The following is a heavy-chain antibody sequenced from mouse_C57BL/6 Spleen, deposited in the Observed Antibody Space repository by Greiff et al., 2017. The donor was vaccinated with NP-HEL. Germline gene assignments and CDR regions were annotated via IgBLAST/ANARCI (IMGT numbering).Heavy chain of an antibody. J-gene: IGHJ2*01. D-gene: IGHD1-1*02. Sequence: EVHLVESGGGLVKPGGSLKLSCAASGFTFSSYAMSWVRQTPEKRLEWVATISDGGSYTYYPDNVKGRFTISRDNAKNNLYLQMSHLKSEDTAMYYCARDGGTGPFDYWGQGTTLTVSS. CDR3: ARDGGTGPFDY. V-gene: IGHV5-4*01. CDR2: ISDGGSYT. CDR1: GFTFSSYA.